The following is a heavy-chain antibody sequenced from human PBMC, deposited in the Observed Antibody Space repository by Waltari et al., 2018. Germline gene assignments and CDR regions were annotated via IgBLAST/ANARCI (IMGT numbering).Heavy chain of an antibody. CDR1: GFTFSSYA. Sequence: EVQLLESGGGLVQPGGSLRLSCAASGFTFSSYAMSWVRQAPGKGLEWVSAISGSGCSTYYADAVKGRFTISRDNSKNTLYLQMNSLRAEDTAVYYCAKSRGYSSSWCLDYWGQGTLVTVSS. CDR3: AKSRGYSSSWCLDY. CDR2: ISGSGCST. D-gene: IGHD6-13*01. J-gene: IGHJ4*02. V-gene: IGHV3-23*01.